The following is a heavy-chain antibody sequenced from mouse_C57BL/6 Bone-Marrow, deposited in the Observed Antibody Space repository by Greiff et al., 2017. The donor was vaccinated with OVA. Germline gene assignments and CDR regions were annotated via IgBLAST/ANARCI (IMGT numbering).Heavy chain of an antibody. CDR3: ARGEYYGSSHPFAY. Sequence: VQLQESGAELVKPGASVKISCKASGYAFSSYWMNWVKQRPGKGLEWIGQIYPGDGDTNYNGKFKGKATLTADKSSSTAYMQLSSLTSEDSAVYFCARGEYYGSSHPFAYWGQGTLVTVSA. CDR2: IYPGDGDT. V-gene: IGHV1-80*01. D-gene: IGHD1-1*01. J-gene: IGHJ3*01. CDR1: GYAFSSYW.